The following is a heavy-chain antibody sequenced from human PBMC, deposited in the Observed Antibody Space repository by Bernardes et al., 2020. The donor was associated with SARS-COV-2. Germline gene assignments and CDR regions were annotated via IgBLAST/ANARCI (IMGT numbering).Heavy chain of an antibody. V-gene: IGHV3-11*01. Sequence: GGSLRLSCAASGFTFSDSYMNWIRQAPGKGLEWVSYIDSSGTTIYYADSVKGRFTISRDNAKNSLYLQMNSLRGEDTAIYYCARDPQDYYDRSAYWGQGTLVTVSS. D-gene: IGHD3-22*01. CDR3: ARDPQDYYDRSAY. J-gene: IGHJ4*02. CDR2: IDSSGTTI. CDR1: GFTFSDSY.